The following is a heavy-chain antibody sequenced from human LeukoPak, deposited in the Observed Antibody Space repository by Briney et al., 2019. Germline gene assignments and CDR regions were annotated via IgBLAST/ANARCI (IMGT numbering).Heavy chain of an antibody. CDR3: ARRHSSGWYFDY. CDR2: ISSISSTI. D-gene: IGHD6-19*01. Sequence: TGGSLRLSCAASGFTFSSYSMSWVRQAARKGMEWVSYISSISSTIYYADSVKGRFSISRDNAKNSLCLQINSLRAARTAVYYCARRHSSGWYFDYWGQGTLVTVSS. CDR1: GFTFSSYS. J-gene: IGHJ4*01. V-gene: IGHV3-48*01.